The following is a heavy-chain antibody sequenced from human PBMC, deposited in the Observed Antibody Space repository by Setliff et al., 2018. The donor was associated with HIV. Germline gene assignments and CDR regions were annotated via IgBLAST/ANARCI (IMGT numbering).Heavy chain of an antibody. CDR3: ARGAGNPHWYYDTWSGPSSGYFQH. CDR2: INPKSGAT. CDR1: EYRFIGYY. Sequence: ASVKVSCKASEYRFIGYYIHWVRQAPGQGPEWMGWINPKSGATTYAQKFQGRVTMTRDTSISTAYLDLSRLRSDDAAVYYCARGAGNPHWYYDTWSGPSSGYFQHWGQGTLVTVSS. V-gene: IGHV1-2*02. J-gene: IGHJ1*01. D-gene: IGHD3-3*01.